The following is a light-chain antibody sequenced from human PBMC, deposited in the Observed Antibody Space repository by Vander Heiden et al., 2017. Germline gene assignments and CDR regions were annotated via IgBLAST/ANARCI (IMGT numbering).Light chain of an antibody. CDR3: QQCSNWPALT. Sequence: EIVSTQSPATLSLSPGERATLSGRASQSVSSYLAWHQQTPGLVPRLLIYGASNRATGIPARSRATRSGTDFTLTISSLEPEDFAVYYCQQCSNWPALTFGGGTKVEIK. V-gene: IGKV3-11*01. CDR2: GAS. J-gene: IGKJ4*01. CDR1: QSVSSY.